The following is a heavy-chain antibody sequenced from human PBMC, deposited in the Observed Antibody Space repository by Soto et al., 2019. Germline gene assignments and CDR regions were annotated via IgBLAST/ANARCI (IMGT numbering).Heavy chain of an antibody. J-gene: IGHJ6*02. CDR1: GFLFNSFA. D-gene: IGHD6-13*01. Sequence: GGTLRLSCAASGFLFNSFAINLVRQVPGKGLEWVTFISNDGSNKYYADSVKGRFTISRDKSKNTLSLNSLRPEDTAVYYCARDREPDGTYYYGMDVSGQGTTVTVSS. CDR3: ARDREPDGTYYYGMDV. CDR2: ISNDGSNK. V-gene: IGHV3-30-3*01.